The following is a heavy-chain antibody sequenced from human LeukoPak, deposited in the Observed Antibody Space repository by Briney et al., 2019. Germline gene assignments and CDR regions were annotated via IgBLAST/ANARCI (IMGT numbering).Heavy chain of an antibody. CDR3: AKAGAMVRGVIHYYYYYMDV. D-gene: IGHD3-10*01. CDR2: IIPIFGTA. CDR1: GGTFSSYA. Sequence: SVKVSCKASGGTFSSYAISWVRQAPGQGLEWMGGIIPIFGTANYAQKFQGRVTITADKSTSTAYMELSSLRAEDTAVYYCAKAGAMVRGVIHYYYYYMDVWGKGTTVTISS. V-gene: IGHV1-69*06. J-gene: IGHJ6*03.